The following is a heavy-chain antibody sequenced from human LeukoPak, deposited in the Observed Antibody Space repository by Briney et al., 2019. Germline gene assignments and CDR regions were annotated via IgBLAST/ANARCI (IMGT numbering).Heavy chain of an antibody. Sequence: GGSLRLSCAASGFTFSNAWMSWVRQAPGKGLEWVGRIKSKTDGGTTDYAAPVKGRFTISRDDSKNTLYLQMNSLKTEDTAVYYCTTETRWLQSFDYWGQGTLVTVSS. J-gene: IGHJ4*02. CDR1: GFTFSNAW. V-gene: IGHV3-15*01. D-gene: IGHD5-24*01. CDR3: TTETRWLQSFDY. CDR2: IKSKTDGGTT.